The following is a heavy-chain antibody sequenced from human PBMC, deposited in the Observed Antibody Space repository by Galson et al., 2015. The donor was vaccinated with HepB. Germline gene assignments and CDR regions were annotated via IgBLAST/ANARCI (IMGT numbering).Heavy chain of an antibody. CDR3: ARDRRDTSRYCSSTSCYRGTYGY. CDR2: ISSSSSYT. J-gene: IGHJ4*02. D-gene: IGHD2-2*01. Sequence: SLRLSCAASGFTFSDYYMSWIRQAPGKGLEWVSYISSSSSYTNYADSVKGRFTISRDNAKNSLYLQMNSLRAEDTAVYYCARDRRDTSRYCSSTSCYRGTYGYWGQGTLVTVSS. CDR1: GFTFSDYY. V-gene: IGHV3-11*06.